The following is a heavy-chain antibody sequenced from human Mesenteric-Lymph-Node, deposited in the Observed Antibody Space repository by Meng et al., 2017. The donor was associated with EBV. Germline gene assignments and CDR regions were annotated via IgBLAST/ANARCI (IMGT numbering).Heavy chain of an antibody. CDR3: ARGNYNFGQNFDY. CDR1: GGSISGSPYY. Sequence: QVQLPESGPGLGKPSQTLSLPCAVSGGSISGSPYYWSWIRQSPGKGLEWIGYSSGNTYYNPSLKSRVSISLDTSKNQFFLKLTSVTAADTAVYYCARGNYNFGQNFDYWGQGTLVTVSS. D-gene: IGHD1-1*01. J-gene: IGHJ4*02. V-gene: IGHV4-30-4*01. CDR2: YSSGNT.